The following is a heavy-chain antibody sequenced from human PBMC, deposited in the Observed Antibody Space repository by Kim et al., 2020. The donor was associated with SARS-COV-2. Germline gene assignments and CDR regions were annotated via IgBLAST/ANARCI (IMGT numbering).Heavy chain of an antibody. V-gene: IGHV1-3*01. Sequence: ASVKVSCKASGYTFTSYAMHWVRQAPGQRLEWMGWINAGNGNTKYSQKFQGRVTITRDTSASTAYMELSSLRSEDTAVYYCARDPRGGQMGSYGRPGWFDPWGQGTLVTVSS. CDR2: INAGNGNT. J-gene: IGHJ5*02. D-gene: IGHD5-18*01. CDR1: GYTFTSYA. CDR3: ARDPRGGQMGSYGRPGWFDP.